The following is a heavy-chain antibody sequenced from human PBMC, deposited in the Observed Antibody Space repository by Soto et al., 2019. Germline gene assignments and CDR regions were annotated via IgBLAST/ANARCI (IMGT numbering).Heavy chain of an antibody. V-gene: IGHV1-46*03. D-gene: IGHD6-25*01. CDR1: GGTFSSYA. CDR3: AISGFDY. J-gene: IGHJ4*02. CDR2: INPSGGST. Sequence: ASVKVSCKASGGTFSSYAINWVRQAPGQGLEWMGIINPSGGSTSYAQKFQGRVTMTRDTSTSTVHMELSSLRSEDTAVYYCAISGFDYWGQGTLVTVSS.